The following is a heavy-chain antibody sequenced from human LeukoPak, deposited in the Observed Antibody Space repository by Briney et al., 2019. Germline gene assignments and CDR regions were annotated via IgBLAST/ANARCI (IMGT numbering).Heavy chain of an antibody. V-gene: IGHV4-39*02. CDR2: IYYSGST. Sequence: SETLSLTCRVSGGSISSSSYYWGWIRQPPGKGLEWIGNIYYSGSTYYYPSLKSRVTISVDTSKNHFSLNLSSVTAADTAVYFCAGVDSYGSGRLDYWGQGTLVTVSS. CDR1: GGSISSSSYY. D-gene: IGHD3-10*01. CDR3: AGVDSYGSGRLDY. J-gene: IGHJ4*02.